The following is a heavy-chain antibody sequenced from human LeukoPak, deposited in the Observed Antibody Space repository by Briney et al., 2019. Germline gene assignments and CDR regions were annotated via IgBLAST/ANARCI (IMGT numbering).Heavy chain of an antibody. CDR1: GYTFTSYG. CDR3: ARGGGSSTSGIDY. Sequence: ASVTVSCKASGYTFTSYGISWVRQAPGQGLEWVGWIGPYNGNTNYVQKLQGRVTMTTDTSTNTAYMELRSLRSDDTAIYYCARGGGSSTSGIDYWGQGTLVTVS. D-gene: IGHD6-6*01. V-gene: IGHV1-18*01. J-gene: IGHJ4*02. CDR2: IGPYNGNT.